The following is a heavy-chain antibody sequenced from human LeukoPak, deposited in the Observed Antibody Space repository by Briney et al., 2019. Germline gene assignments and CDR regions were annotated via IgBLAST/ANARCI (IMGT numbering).Heavy chain of an antibody. CDR1: GYTFSGFY. CDR2: INPNSGVT. CDR3: AKDRYGDYEAPFHYYMDA. Sequence: ASVTVSCKASGYTFSGFYIHWVRQAPGQGLEWMGWINPNSGVTNYAQKLQGRVTITRDTSIDTAYMQLNRLRSDDTAVYYCAKDRYGDYEAPFHYYMDAWGRGTTVTVSS. D-gene: IGHD5-12*01. V-gene: IGHV1-2*02. J-gene: IGHJ6*03.